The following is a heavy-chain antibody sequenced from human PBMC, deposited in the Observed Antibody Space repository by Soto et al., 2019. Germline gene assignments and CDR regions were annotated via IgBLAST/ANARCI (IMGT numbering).Heavy chain of an antibody. D-gene: IGHD2-15*01. CDR1: GGSMNSGGYC. Sequence: QVQLQESGPGLVKPSQTLSLTCTVSGGSMNSGGYCWNWIRQHPGEGLEWIGCISYGGTTSYNPSLKSRLTISVDTSKKQFSLMLNSVTAAATAVYYCSRGILVWGQGTLITVSS. CDR3: SRGILV. J-gene: IGHJ4*02. V-gene: IGHV4-31*03. CDR2: ISYGGTT.